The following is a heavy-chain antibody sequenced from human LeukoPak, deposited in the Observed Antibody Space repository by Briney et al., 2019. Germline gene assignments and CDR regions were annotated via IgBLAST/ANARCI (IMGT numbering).Heavy chain of an antibody. CDR2: IKSKTDGGTT. D-gene: IGHD1-26*01. CDR1: GFTFSNAW. V-gene: IGHV3-15*01. J-gene: IGHJ4*02. Sequence: GGSLRLSCAASGFTFSNAWMSWVRQAPGKGLERVGRIKSKTDGGTTDYAAPVKGRFTISRGDSKNTLYLQMNSLKTEDTAVYYCAKGPVSAIVGATTLDYWGQGTLVTVSS. CDR3: AKGPVSAIVGATTLDY.